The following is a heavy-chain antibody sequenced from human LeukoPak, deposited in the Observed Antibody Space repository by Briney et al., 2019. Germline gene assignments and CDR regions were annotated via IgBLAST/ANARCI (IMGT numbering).Heavy chain of an antibody. CDR1: GGSISSRDYY. Sequence: SETLSLTCTVSGGSISSRDYYWGWIRQPPGKGLEWIGSIYYSGSTYYSPSLKSRVTISVDTSKNQFSLKLSSVTAADTAVYFCARQKDCSSPSCYPNWFDPWGQGTLVTVSS. J-gene: IGHJ5*02. CDR2: IYYSGST. CDR3: ARQKDCSSPSCYPNWFDP. D-gene: IGHD2-2*01. V-gene: IGHV4-39*01.